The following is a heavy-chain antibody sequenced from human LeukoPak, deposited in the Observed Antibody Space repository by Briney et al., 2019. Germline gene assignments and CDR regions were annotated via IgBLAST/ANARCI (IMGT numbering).Heavy chain of an antibody. Sequence: TSETLSLTCAVYGGSFSGYYWSWIRQPPGKGLEWIGEINHSGSTYYNPSLKTRVTMSVDTSKSQFSLKLSSVTAADTAVYYCARHLPSTSMVTGFDSWGQGTLVTVSS. V-gene: IGHV4-34*01. CDR2: INHSGST. J-gene: IGHJ4*02. CDR1: GGSFSGYY. D-gene: IGHD5-18*01. CDR3: ARHLPSTSMVTGFDS.